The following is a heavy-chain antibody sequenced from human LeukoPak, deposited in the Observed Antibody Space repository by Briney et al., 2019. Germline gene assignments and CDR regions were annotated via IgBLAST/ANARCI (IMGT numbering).Heavy chain of an antibody. CDR3: AKGVDMPSAYQLLRDRTFDY. D-gene: IGHD2-2*01. CDR1: GFTFSSYA. J-gene: IGHJ4*02. CDR2: ISGSGGST. Sequence: GGSLRLSCAASGFTFSSYAMSWVRQAPGKGLEWVSAISGSGGSTYYADSVKGRFTISRDNSKNTLYLQMNSLRAEDTAVYYCAKGVDMPSAYQLLRDRTFDYWGQGTLVTVSS. V-gene: IGHV3-23*01.